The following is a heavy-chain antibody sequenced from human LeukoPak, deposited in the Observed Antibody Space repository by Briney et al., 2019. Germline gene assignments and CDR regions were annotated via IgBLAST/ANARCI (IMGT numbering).Heavy chain of an antibody. V-gene: IGHV1-69*13. Sequence: SVKVSCTASGGTFSSYAISWVRQAPGQGLEWMGGIIPIFGTANYAQKFQGRVTITADESTSTAYMELSSLRSEDTAVYYCARDQGSGWYDNFDYWGQGTLVTVSS. CDR1: GGTFSSYA. CDR2: IIPIFGTA. J-gene: IGHJ4*02. D-gene: IGHD6-19*01. CDR3: ARDQGSGWYDNFDY.